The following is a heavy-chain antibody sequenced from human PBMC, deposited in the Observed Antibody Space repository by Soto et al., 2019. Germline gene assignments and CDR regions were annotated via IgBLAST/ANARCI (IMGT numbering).Heavy chain of an antibody. J-gene: IGHJ4*02. CDR1: GFTFSDYY. V-gene: IGHV3-11*01. Sequence: GGSLRLSCAASGFTFSDYYMSWIRQAPGKGLEWVSYISSSGSTIYYADSVKGRFTISSDNAKNSLYLQMNSLRAEDTAVYYCARDQLHYDILTGYHAPSDYWGQGTLVTVSS. D-gene: IGHD3-9*01. CDR2: ISSSGSTI. CDR3: ARDQLHYDILTGYHAPSDY.